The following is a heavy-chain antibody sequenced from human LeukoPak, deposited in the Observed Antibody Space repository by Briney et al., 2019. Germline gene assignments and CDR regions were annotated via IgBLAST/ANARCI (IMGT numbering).Heavy chain of an antibody. V-gene: IGHV4-34*01. CDR3: ARQTGSGLFILP. J-gene: IGHJ4*02. CDR2: IYYSGNT. Sequence: SETLSHTCAVYGGSFSDYYWTWIRQPPGKGLEWIGSIYYSGNTYYNASLKSQVSISIDTSKNQFSLRLTSVTAADTAVYYCARQTGSGLFILPGGQGTLVTVSS. D-gene: IGHD3/OR15-3a*01. CDR1: GGSFSDYY.